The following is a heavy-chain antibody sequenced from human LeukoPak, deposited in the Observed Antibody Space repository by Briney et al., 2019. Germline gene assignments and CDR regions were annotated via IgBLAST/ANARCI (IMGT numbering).Heavy chain of an antibody. CDR2: IYHSGST. D-gene: IGHD3-3*01. CDR3: ARGLAPLITIFGVAVTNGAFDI. Sequence: SGTLSLTCAVSGGSISSSNWWSWVRQPPGKGLEWIGEIYHSGSTNYNPSLKSRVTISVDTSKNQFSLKLSSVTAADTAVYYCARGLAPLITIFGVAVTNGAFDIWGQGTMVTVSS. V-gene: IGHV4-4*02. CDR1: GGSISSSNW. J-gene: IGHJ3*02.